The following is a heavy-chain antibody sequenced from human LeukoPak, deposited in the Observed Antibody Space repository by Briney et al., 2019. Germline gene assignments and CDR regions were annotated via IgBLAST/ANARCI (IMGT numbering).Heavy chain of an antibody. D-gene: IGHD2-2*01. CDR1: GYSFTSYY. CDR2: IIPIFGTA. CDR3: ASKVPAALRLPGYYYYMDV. J-gene: IGHJ6*03. V-gene: IGHV1-69*05. Sequence: GASVKVSCKTSGYSFTSYYMHWVRQAPGQGLEWMGGIIPIFGTANYAQKFQGRVTITTDESTSTAYMELSSLRSEDTAVYYCASKVPAALRLPGYYYYMDVWGKGTTVTVSS.